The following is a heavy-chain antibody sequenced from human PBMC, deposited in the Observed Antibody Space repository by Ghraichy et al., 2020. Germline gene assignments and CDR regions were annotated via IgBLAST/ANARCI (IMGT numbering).Heavy chain of an antibody. CDR3: ASRIAVAGTGDYLDYYFDY. CDR2: ISGSGGST. V-gene: IGHV3-23*01. CDR1: GFTFSSYA. J-gene: IGHJ4*02. Sequence: RGSLRLSCAASGFTFSSYAMSWVRQAPGKGLEWVSVISGSGGSTYYADSVKGRFTISRDNSKNTLYLQMNSLRAEDTAVYYCASRIAVAGTGDYLDYYFDYWGQGTQVTVSS. D-gene: IGHD6-19*01.